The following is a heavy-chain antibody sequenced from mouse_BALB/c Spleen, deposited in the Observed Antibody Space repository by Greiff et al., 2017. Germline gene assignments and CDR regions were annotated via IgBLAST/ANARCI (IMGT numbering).Heavy chain of an antibody. CDR2: ISYSGST. D-gene: IGHD2-3*01. V-gene: IGHV3-2*02. CDR3: ARSVAGRDGYYFDY. Sequence: VQLQQSGPGLVKPSQSLSLTCTVTGYSITSDYAWNWIRQFPGNKLEWMGYISYSGSTSYNPSLKSRISITRDTSKNQFFLQLNSVTTEDTATYYCARSVAGRDGYYFDYWGQGTTLTVSS. J-gene: IGHJ2*01. CDR1: GYSITSDYA.